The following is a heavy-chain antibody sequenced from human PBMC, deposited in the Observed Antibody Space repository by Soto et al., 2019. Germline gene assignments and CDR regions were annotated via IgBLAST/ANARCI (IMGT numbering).Heavy chain of an antibody. CDR1: GGTFSSYA. D-gene: IGHD1-26*01. V-gene: IGHV1-69*06. J-gene: IGHJ4*02. Sequence: SVKVYCKAAGGTFSSYAISWVRQAPGQGLEWMGGIIPIFGTANYAQKFQGRVTITADKSTSTAYMELSSLRSEDTAVYYCATESGSYQLLHGRFHYWGQGSVVTVS. CDR3: ATESGSYQLLHGRFHY. CDR2: IIPIFGTA.